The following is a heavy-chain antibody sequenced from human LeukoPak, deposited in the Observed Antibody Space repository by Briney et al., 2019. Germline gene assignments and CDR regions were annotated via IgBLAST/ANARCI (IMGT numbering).Heavy chain of an antibody. Sequence: SGPALVKPTQTLRLTCTFSGFSLTTSGMSVTWIRQPPGKALEWLALIDWEDDKFYTTSLQTRLTISKDTSKNLVVLTMTNMDPVDTATYYCARIPLYGAYLDYWGQGTLVAVSS. D-gene: IGHD4-17*01. V-gene: IGHV2-70*13. CDR2: IDWEDDK. CDR1: GFSLTTSGMS. J-gene: IGHJ4*02. CDR3: ARIPLYGAYLDY.